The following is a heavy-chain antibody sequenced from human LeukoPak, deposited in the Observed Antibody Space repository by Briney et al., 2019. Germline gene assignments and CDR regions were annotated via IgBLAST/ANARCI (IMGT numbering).Heavy chain of an antibody. CDR3: ATRSSSWYYPIDY. Sequence: SETLSLTCTVSGGSISSSSYYWGWIRQPPGKGLEWIGSIYYSGSTYYNPSLKSRVTISEDTSKNQFSLKLSSMTAADTAVYYCATRSSSWYYPIDYWGQGTLVTVSS. CDR1: GGSISSSSYY. J-gene: IGHJ4*02. D-gene: IGHD6-13*01. CDR2: IYYSGST. V-gene: IGHV4-39*01.